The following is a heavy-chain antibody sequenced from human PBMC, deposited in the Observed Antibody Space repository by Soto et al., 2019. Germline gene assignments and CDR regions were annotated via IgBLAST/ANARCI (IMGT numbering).Heavy chain of an antibody. J-gene: IGHJ4*02. CDR3: ARLVLAMGFEY. V-gene: IGHV4-59*01. CDR1: GGSISSYY. D-gene: IGHD5-18*01. Sequence: PSETLSLTCTVSGGSISSYYWSWIRQPPGKGLEWIGYIYYSGSTNYNPSLKSRVTISVDTSNNQFSLKLTSVTAADTAVYYCARLVLAMGFEYGGQGTLVTVSS. CDR2: IYYSGST.